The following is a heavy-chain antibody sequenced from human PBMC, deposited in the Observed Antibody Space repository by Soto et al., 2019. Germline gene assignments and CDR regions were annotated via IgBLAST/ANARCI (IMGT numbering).Heavy chain of an antibody. CDR1: GYPVTAYY. V-gene: IGHV1-2*02. CDR2: INPATGAA. CDR3: ARGGGVGVAGSAAFDM. D-gene: IGHD3-3*01. Sequence: QLHLVQSGAVVKKPGASVTVSCSASGYPVTAYYMHWVRQAPGRGLEWMGGINPATGAAKYTQTLQSRVTISRDWTTSTVFMELSGLTSEDTAVFYFARGGGVGVAGSAAFDMWGQGTLVTVSS. J-gene: IGHJ3*02.